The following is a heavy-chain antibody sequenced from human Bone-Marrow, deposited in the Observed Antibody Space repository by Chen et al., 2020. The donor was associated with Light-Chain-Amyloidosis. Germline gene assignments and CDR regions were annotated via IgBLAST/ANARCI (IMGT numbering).Heavy chain of an antibody. CDR1: GDSISSGTHY. CDR3: AREVIYNSRYFDL. CDR2: IYYTGCA. J-gene: IGHJ2*01. Sequence: QVQLQESGPGLVKPSETLSLTCAVSGDSISSGTHYWSWIRQPPGRGLEWIAYIYYTGCADYNPSLKSRVTISVDTSKNQLSLTLNSVTAADPAVYYCAREVIYNSRYFDLWGPGTLVTVSS. D-gene: IGHD3-22*01. V-gene: IGHV4-61*01.